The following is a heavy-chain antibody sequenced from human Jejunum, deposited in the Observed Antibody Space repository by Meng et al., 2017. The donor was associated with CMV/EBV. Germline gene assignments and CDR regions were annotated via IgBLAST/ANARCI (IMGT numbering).Heavy chain of an antibody. J-gene: IGHJ4*02. CDR2: INADGTTS. V-gene: IGHV3-74*01. CDR3: VTNLYCSTDGCRNY. Sequence: SGFAFSGDWMHWVRPAPGKGLMLVSRINADGTTSGYADSVKGRFTISRDNANNMLYLQLDSLRAEDTAVYYCVTNLYCSTDGCRNYWGQGTLVTVSS. D-gene: IGHD2-2*01. CDR1: GFAFSGDW.